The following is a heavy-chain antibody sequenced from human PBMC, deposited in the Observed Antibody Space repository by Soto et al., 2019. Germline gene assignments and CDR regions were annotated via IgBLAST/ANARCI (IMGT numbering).Heavy chain of an antibody. Sequence: QGHLQESGPGLVKPSETLSLTCSVSGRSMSSTYWSWIRQSPDKGLEWLGYVFYGGTDYNPSLEGRVSMSVETAKSQFSLKLTSVTAADTAVYYCASYRGAFYFDLWGQGLLVTVSS. D-gene: IGHD4-4*01. V-gene: IGHV4-59*01. CDR2: VFYGGT. CDR1: GRSMSSTY. CDR3: ASYRGAFYFDL. J-gene: IGHJ4*02.